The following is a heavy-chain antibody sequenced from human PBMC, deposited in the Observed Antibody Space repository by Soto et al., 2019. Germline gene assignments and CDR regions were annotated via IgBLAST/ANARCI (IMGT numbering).Heavy chain of an antibody. V-gene: IGHV4-30-4*01. Sequence: PSETLSLTCTVSGGSISSGDYYWSWIRQPPGKGLEWIGYIYYSGSTYYNPSLKSRVTISVDTSKNQFSLKLSSVTAADTAVYYCARAKIVVVITPVSWFDPGGQGTLVTVPQ. CDR2: IYYSGST. CDR3: ARAKIVVVITPVSWFDP. J-gene: IGHJ5*02. D-gene: IGHD3-22*01. CDR1: GGSISSGDYY.